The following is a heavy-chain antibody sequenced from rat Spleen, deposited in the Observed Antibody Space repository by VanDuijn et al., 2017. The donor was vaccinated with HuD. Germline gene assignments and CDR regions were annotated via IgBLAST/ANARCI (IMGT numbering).Heavy chain of an antibody. V-gene: IGHV2-64*01. J-gene: IGHJ2*01. CDR1: GFSLTTYN. CDR2: MWNGGGT. CDR3: ARDRTGPFDS. Sequence: QVQLKETGPDLVQLTQTLSITCTVSGFSLTTYNVHWVRQPPGKGLEWMGAMWNGGGTDYNSAFKSRLTISKDTSKSQVFLKMNNLQTEDTATYYCARDRTGPFDSWGQGVMVTVSS. D-gene: IGHD4-2*01.